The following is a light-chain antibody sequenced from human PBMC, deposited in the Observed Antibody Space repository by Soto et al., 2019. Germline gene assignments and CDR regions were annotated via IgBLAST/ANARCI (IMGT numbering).Light chain of an antibody. CDR1: QSVTSSY. J-gene: IGKJ4*01. CDR3: QQYGSSPLT. CDR2: GAS. Sequence: EIVLTQSPGTLSLSPGERATLSCRASQSVTSSYLAWYQQKPGQAPRLIIYGASSRATVIPDRFSGSGSGTDFTLTISRLEPEDFGVYYCQQYGSSPLTFGGGTKVEIK. V-gene: IGKV3-20*01.